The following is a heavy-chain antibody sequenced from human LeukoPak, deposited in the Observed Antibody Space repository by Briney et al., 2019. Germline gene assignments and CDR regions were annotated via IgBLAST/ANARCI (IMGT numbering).Heavy chain of an antibody. D-gene: IGHD5-18*01. J-gene: IGHJ4*02. V-gene: IGHV3-66*01. CDR2: IYSGGST. CDR3: ARVAYNYGYYYFDS. Sequence: GGSLRLSCAASGFTVSSNYMSWVRQAPGKGLEWVSVIYSGGSTYYADSVKGRFTISRDNSKNTLYLQMNSLRAEDTAVYYCARVAYNYGYYYFDSWGQGTLVTVSS. CDR1: GFTVSSNY.